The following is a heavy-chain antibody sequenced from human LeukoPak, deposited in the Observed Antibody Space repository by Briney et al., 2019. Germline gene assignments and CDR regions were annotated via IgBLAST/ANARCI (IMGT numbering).Heavy chain of an antibody. CDR3: ARVSQTFYYFYGLDV. CDR2: INTDGSST. CDR1: GFTFSSYW. V-gene: IGHV3-74*01. J-gene: IGHJ6*02. Sequence: GGSLRLSCAASGFTFSSYWMHWVRQAPGKGLVWVSRINTDGSSTSYADSVKGRFTISRDNAKNTLYLQMNSLRAEDTAVYYCARVSQTFYYFYGLDVWGLGTTVTVSS. D-gene: IGHD5/OR15-5a*01.